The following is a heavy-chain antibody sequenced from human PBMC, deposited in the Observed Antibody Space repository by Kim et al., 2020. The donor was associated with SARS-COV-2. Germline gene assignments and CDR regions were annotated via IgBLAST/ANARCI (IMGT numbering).Heavy chain of an antibody. CDR1: GFTFSSYS. V-gene: IGHV3-21*01. CDR2: ISSSSSYI. Sequence: GGSLRLSCAASGFTFSSYSMNWVRQAPAKGLEWVSSISSSSSYIYYADSVTGRFTISRDNAKNSLYLQMNSLRAEDTAVYYCARGGLDTAENDAFDIWGQGTMVTVSS. J-gene: IGHJ3*02. CDR3: ARGGLDTAENDAFDI. D-gene: IGHD5-18*01.